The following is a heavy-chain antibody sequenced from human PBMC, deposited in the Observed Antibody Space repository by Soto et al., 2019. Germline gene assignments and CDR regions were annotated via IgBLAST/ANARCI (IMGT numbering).Heavy chain of an antibody. CDR2: INAGNGNT. D-gene: IGHD5-18*01. CDR3: ARGLNGYLYYFDY. CDR1: GYTFTSYA. J-gene: IGHJ4*02. Sequence: QVQLVQSGAEVKKPGASVKVSCKASGYTFTSYAMHWVRQGPGQRLEWMGWINAGNGNTKYSQKFQGRVTITRDTSASTAYMELSSLRSEDTAVYYCARGLNGYLYYFDYWGQGTLVTVSS. V-gene: IGHV1-3*01.